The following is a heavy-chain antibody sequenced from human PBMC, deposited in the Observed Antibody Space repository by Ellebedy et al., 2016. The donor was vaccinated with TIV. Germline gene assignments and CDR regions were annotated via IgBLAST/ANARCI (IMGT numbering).Heavy chain of an antibody. V-gene: IGHV5-10-1*01. CDR3: VRHELGSNAAFDY. D-gene: IGHD3-16*01. Sequence: GESLKISCQGSGYNFNRYWIAWVRQMPGKGLEWMTRIDPSDPYSKYSPSFQGRVSISVDKSITTAYLQWDSLKASDTAMYYCVRHELGSNAAFDYWGQGTLVTVSS. J-gene: IGHJ4*02. CDR1: GYNFNRYW. CDR2: IDPSDPYS.